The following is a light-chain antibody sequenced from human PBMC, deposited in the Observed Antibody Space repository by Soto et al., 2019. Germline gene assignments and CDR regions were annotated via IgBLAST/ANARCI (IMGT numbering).Light chain of an antibody. CDR3: QTWGTGFWV. J-gene: IGLJ3*02. V-gene: IGLV4-69*01. CDR1: SGHISYA. CDR2: LNSDGSH. Sequence: QLVLTQSPSASAYLGASVELTCTLSSGHISYAIAWHQQQPEKGPRYLMKLNSDGSHSKGDGIPDRFSGSSSGAERYLTISSLQSEDEADYYCQTWGTGFWVFGGGTKLTVL.